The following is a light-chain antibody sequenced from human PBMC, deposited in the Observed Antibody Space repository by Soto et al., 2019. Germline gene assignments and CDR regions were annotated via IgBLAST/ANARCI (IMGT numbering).Light chain of an antibody. CDR2: EAS. J-gene: IGKJ4*01. V-gene: IGKV3-11*01. CDR1: HSVRAY. Sequence: EIVLTQSPGTLPFTSGERATLSFRSSHSVRAYLAWYQQKPGQAPRLLIYEASNRATGIPARFSGSGSGADLTLTISSLEPEDFALYYCQQHINWPLTFGGGTKVDI. CDR3: QQHINWPLT.